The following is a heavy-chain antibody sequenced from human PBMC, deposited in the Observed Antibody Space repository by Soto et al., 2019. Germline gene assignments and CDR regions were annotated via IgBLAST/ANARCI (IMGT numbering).Heavy chain of an antibody. V-gene: IGHV5-51*01. CDR1: GYSFTSYW. CDR3: ASAIDYGSGSYDYYFDY. J-gene: IGHJ4*02. Sequence: PGESLKISCKGSGYSFTSYWIGWVRQMPGKGLEWMGIIYPGDSDTRYSPSFQGQVTISADKSISTAYLQWSSLKASDTAMYYCASAIDYGSGSYDYYFDYWGQGTLVTVSS. CDR2: IYPGDSDT. D-gene: IGHD3-10*01.